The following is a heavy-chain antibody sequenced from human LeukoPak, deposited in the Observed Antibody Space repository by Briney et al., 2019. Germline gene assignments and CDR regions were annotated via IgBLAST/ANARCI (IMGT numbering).Heavy chain of an antibody. Sequence: HAGGSLRLSCAASGFTVSSNYMSWVRQAPGKGLEWVSVIYSGGSTYYADSVKGRFTISRDNSKNTLYLQMNSLRAEDTAVYYCAALNYDYVWGSYRFDPWGQGTLVTVSS. J-gene: IGHJ5*02. CDR2: IYSGGST. CDR1: GFTVSSNY. D-gene: IGHD3-16*02. V-gene: IGHV3-53*01. CDR3: AALNYDYVWGSYRFDP.